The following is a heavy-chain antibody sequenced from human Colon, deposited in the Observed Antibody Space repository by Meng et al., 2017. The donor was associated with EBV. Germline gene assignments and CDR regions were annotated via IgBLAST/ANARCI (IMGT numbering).Heavy chain of an antibody. CDR3: ARDDNGAPDY. CDR2: INTNTGNP. Sequence: QVQLVESGSELKKPEGSMKVSCKASGFTFVSYTLNWVRQAPGQGLEWMGWINTNTGNPTYAQGFTGRFVFSLDTSVSTAYLQISSLKAEDTAMYYCARDDNGAPDYWGQGTLVTVSS. J-gene: IGHJ4*02. D-gene: IGHD1-14*01. CDR1: GFTFVSYT. V-gene: IGHV7-4-1*02.